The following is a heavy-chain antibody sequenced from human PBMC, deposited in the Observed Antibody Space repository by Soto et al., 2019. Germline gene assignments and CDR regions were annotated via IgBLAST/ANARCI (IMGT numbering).Heavy chain of an antibody. J-gene: IGHJ4*02. CDR3: AKDRSQLEHYFDY. V-gene: IGHV3-30*18. CDR2: ISYDGSNK. D-gene: IGHD1-1*01. Sequence: GGSLRLSCAASGFTFSSYGMHWVRQAPGKGLEWVAVISYDGSNKYYADSVKGRFTISRDNSKNTLYLQMNSLRAEDTAVYYCAKDRSQLEHYFDYWGQGTMVTVYS. CDR1: GFTFSSYG.